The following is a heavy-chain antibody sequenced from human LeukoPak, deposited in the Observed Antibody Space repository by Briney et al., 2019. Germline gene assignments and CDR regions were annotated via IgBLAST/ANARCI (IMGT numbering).Heavy chain of an antibody. J-gene: IGHJ4*02. CDR1: GYTFSSYG. V-gene: IGHV1-18*01. CDR3: ARQVDIPMALPDY. CDR2: ISVYNGNT. Sequence: ASVKVSCKASGYTFSSYGVSWVRQAPGQGLELMGWISVYNGNTNYAQRLQGRVTMTTDTSTSTAYMELRSLRSDDTAIYYCARQVDIPMALPDYWGQGTLVTVSS. D-gene: IGHD5-18*01.